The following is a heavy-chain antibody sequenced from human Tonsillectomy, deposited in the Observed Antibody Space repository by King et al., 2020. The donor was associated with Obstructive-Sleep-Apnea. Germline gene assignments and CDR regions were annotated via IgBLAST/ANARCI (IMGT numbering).Heavy chain of an antibody. CDR2: IYYSGST. V-gene: IGHV4-59*01. CDR3: ARGGDYDFWSGYSPAYYYYGMDV. CDR1: GGSISSYY. Sequence: PLQESGPGLVKPSETLSLTCTVSGGSISSYYWSWIRQPPGKGLEWIGYIYYSGSTNYNPSLKSRVTISVDTSKNQFSLKLSSVTAADTAVYYCARGGDYDFWSGYSPAYYYYGMDVWGQGTTVTVSS. J-gene: IGHJ6*02. D-gene: IGHD3-3*01.